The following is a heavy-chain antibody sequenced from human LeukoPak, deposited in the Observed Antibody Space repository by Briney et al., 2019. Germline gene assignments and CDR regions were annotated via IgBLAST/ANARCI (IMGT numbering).Heavy chain of an antibody. CDR3: AGGVVTRNFDY. D-gene: IGHD3-3*01. Sequence: SCKASGFTFSSYAMSWVRQAPGKGLEWVSAISGSGGSTYYADSVKGRFTISRDNSKNTLYLQMNSLRAEDTAVYYCAGGVVTRNFDYWGQGTLVSVSS. CDR1: GFTFSSYA. CDR2: ISGSGGST. V-gene: IGHV3-23*01. J-gene: IGHJ4*02.